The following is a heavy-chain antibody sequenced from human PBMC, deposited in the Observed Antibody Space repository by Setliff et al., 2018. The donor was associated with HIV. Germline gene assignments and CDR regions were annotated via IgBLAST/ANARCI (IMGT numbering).Heavy chain of an antibody. D-gene: IGHD1-1*01. Sequence: SETLSLTCAVSGYYISGGYYWCWIRQSPGKGLEWIGCIFNSGQTYYNPSLNSRIAISMDTSENQFSLRMTSVTAADTALYFCARAPPGIQLLTTTNGPYYFDFWGQGLLVTVSS. V-gene: IGHV4-38-2*01. CDR1: GYYISGGYY. CDR2: IFNSGQT. J-gene: IGHJ4*02. CDR3: ARAPPGIQLLTTTNGPYYFDF.